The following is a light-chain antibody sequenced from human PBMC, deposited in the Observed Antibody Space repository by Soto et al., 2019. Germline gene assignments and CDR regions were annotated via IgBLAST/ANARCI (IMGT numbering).Light chain of an antibody. J-gene: IGKJ4*01. V-gene: IGKV3-15*01. CDR3: QQYDNWPLT. CDR2: GAS. Sequence: EIVMTQSPVTLSVSPGERGTLTCRASQSVSSNLAWYQQKPGQAPRLLISGASTRATGIPARFSGSGSGTDFTLTISSLQSEDFSVYYCQQYDNWPLTFGGGTKVEIK. CDR1: QSVSSN.